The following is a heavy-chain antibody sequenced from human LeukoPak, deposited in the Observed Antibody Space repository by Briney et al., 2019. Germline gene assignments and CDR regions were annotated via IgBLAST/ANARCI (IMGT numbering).Heavy chain of an antibody. J-gene: IGHJ4*02. Sequence: PSETLSLTCTVSGVPMSPYHWGWIRQPPGKGLEWAGYIYYSGSTNYNHSLNSRVTISVDTSKTQLSLRLSSVTAAATAIYYCARAVSGRFDYWGQGTLVTVSS. CDR1: GVPMSPYH. CDR2: IYYSGST. V-gene: IGHV4-59*12. D-gene: IGHD6-19*01. CDR3: ARAVSGRFDY.